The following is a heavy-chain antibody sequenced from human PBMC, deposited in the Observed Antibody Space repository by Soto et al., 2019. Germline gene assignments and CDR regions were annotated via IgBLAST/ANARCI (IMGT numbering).Heavy chain of an antibody. CDR1: GGTISGYY. Sequence: PSETLSLTCTVTGGTISGYYWTWIRRSAGGGLEWIGRIYSSGSTNYNPSLKSRVTISLDTSMNHFSLRLSSVTAADTAVYYCARGQRFSDWFDPWGQGTLVTVSS. V-gene: IGHV4-4*07. CDR3: ARGQRFSDWFDP. J-gene: IGHJ5*02. D-gene: IGHD3-3*01. CDR2: IYSSGST.